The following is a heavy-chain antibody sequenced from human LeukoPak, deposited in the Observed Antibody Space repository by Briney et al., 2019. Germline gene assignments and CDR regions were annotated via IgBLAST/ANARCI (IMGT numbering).Heavy chain of an antibody. CDR1: GFTFRSYS. J-gene: IGHJ5*02. Sequence: QPGGSLRLSCAASGFTFRSYSMHRVRQAPGKGLVWVSRINSDGSTTSYADSVKGRFTISRDNAKNTLYLQMNSLRGEDTAVYYCTRSDWFDPWGQGTLVTVSS. V-gene: IGHV3-74*01. CDR2: INSDGSTT. CDR3: TRSDWFDP.